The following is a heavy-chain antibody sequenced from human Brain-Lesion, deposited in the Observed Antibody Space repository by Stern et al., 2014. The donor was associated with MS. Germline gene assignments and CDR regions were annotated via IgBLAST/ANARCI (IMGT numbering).Heavy chain of an antibody. CDR1: GGSISSYY. J-gene: IGHJ5*02. CDR3: ARGVTQVLDP. D-gene: IGHD4-11*01. V-gene: IGHV4-59*01. Sequence: VQLEESGPGLVKPSETLSLTCTVSGGSISSYYWSWIRQPPGKGLEWIGYIYYSGSTNYTPSLKSRVTISVDTSKNQFSLKLSSVTAADTAVYYCARGVTQVLDPWGQGTLVTVSS. CDR2: IYYSGST.